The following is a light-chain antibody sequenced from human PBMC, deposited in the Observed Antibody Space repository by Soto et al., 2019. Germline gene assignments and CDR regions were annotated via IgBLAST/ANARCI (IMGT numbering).Light chain of an antibody. CDR2: DAS. CDR3: QQRSNSPPFT. V-gene: IGKV3-11*01. J-gene: IGKJ3*01. Sequence: EIVLTQSPATLSSSPGERVTLSCRASQSVSSSLAWYQQRPGQTPRLLIYDASSRAPGIPARFSGSGSGTDVTLSISSLEPEDVAVYFCQQRSNSPPFTFGPGTKLNIK. CDR1: QSVSSS.